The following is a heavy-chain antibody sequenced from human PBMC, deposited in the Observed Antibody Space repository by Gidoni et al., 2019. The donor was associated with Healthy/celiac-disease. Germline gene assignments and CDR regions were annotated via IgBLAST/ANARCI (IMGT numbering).Heavy chain of an antibody. J-gene: IGHJ4*02. CDR3: AKDYYDSSGYHLPTDY. CDR1: GFTFSSYA. Sequence: EVQLLESGGGLVQPGGSLRLSCAASGFTFSSYAMSWVRQAPGKGLEWVSAISGSGGSTYYADSVKGRFTISRDNSKNTLYLQMNSLRAEDTAVYYCAKDYYDSSGYHLPTDYWGQGTLVTVSS. CDR2: ISGSGGST. V-gene: IGHV3-23*01. D-gene: IGHD3-22*01.